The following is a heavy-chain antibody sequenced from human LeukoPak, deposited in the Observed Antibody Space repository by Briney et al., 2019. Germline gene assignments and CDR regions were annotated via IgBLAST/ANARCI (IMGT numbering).Heavy chain of an antibody. CDR3: ARDPGELVFSGSYSRYFDY. CDR2: IIPILGIA. D-gene: IGHD3-10*01. Sequence: VASVKVSCKASGGTFSSYAISWVRQAPGQGLEWMGRIIPILGIANYAQKFQGRVTITADKSTSTAYMELSSLRSEDTAVYYCARDPGELVFSGSYSRYFDYWGQGTLVTVSS. J-gene: IGHJ4*02. CDR1: GGTFSSYA. V-gene: IGHV1-69*04.